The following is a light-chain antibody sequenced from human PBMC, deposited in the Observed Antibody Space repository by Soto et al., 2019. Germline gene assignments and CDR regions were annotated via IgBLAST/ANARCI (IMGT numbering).Light chain of an antibody. V-gene: IGKV1-5*03. CDR3: QHYNSYSEA. CDR1: QTISSW. J-gene: IGKJ1*01. CDR2: KAS. Sequence: DIQMTQSPSTLSGSVGDRVTITCRASQTISSWLAWYQQKPGKDPKLLIYKASTLKSGVPSRFSGSGSGTEFTLTISSLQPDDFATYYCQHYNSYSEAVGQGTKVELK.